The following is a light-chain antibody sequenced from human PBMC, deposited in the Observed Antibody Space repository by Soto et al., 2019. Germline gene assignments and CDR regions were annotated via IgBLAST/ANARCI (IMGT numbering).Light chain of an antibody. Sequence: DVQMTQSPSSLSASVGDRVTITCRASQSIKKSLNWYQQKPGKAPKLLIFAASNLQSGVPSRFGGSGSGTDFTLTISSLQAEDFATYYCQQNYITPPWTFGPGTKVEVK. J-gene: IGKJ1*01. CDR2: AAS. V-gene: IGKV1-39*01. CDR3: QQNYITPPWT. CDR1: QSIKKS.